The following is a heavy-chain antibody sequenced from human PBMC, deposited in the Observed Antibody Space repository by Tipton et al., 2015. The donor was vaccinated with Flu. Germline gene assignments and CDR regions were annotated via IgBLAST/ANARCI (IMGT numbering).Heavy chain of an antibody. CDR1: GFTFSSYA. Sequence: SLRLSCAASGFTFSSYAMSWVRQAPGKGLEWVSAISGSGGSTYYADSVKGRFTISRDNSKNTLYLQMNSLRAEDTAVYYCAKGSGLLWFGELLLDYWGQGTLVTVSS. V-gene: IGHV3-23*01. D-gene: IGHD3-10*01. CDR2: ISGSGGST. J-gene: IGHJ4*02. CDR3: AKGSGLLWFGELLLDY.